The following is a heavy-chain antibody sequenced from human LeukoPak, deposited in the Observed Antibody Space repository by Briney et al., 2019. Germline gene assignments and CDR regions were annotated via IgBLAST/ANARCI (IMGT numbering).Heavy chain of an antibody. J-gene: IGHJ4*02. Sequence: GGSLRLSSAASGFTFSSYAMHWVRQAPGKGLEWVAVISYDGSNKYYADSVKGRFTISRDNSKNTLYLQMNSLRAEDTAVYYCARDRGSYDYWGQGTLVTVSS. V-gene: IGHV3-30*04. CDR3: ARDRGSYDY. CDR2: ISYDGSNK. CDR1: GFTFSSYA. D-gene: IGHD1-26*01.